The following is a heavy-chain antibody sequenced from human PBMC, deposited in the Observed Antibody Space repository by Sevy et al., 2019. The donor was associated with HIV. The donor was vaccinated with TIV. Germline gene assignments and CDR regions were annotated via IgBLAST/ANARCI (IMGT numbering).Heavy chain of an antibody. D-gene: IGHD6-6*01. CDR3: ATVVQTYDAFDI. Sequence: GGSLRLSCAASGFTFSTYNMNWVRQAPGKGLEWVSFISGISNYIYYADSVKGRFTISRDNAKNSLYLQMNSLRAEDTAIYYCATVVQTYDAFDIWGQRTMVTVSS. CDR1: GFTFSTYN. J-gene: IGHJ3*02. V-gene: IGHV3-21*01. CDR2: ISGISNYI.